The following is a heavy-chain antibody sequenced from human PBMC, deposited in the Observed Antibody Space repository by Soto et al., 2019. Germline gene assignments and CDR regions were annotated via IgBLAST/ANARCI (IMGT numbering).Heavy chain of an antibody. V-gene: IGHV3-7*04. CDR3: ARDYDILSFDC. CDR1: GFRFGSYS. J-gene: IGHJ4*02. Sequence: GGSLRLSCAASGFRFGSYSMTWGRQAPRKGLEWVANINQNGSERDYLGPVRGRFTISRDNAKNSLFLQMNSLRAEDTAVYYCARDYDILSFDCWGQGALVTVS. D-gene: IGHD3-9*01. CDR2: INQNGSER.